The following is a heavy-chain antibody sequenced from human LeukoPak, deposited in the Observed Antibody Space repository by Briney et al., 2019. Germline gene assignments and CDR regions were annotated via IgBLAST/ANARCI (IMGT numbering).Heavy chain of an antibody. D-gene: IGHD6-13*01. V-gene: IGHV3-11*04. CDR3: ARDLSSWTFISIDI. J-gene: IGHJ3*02. Sequence: GSLGLSCAASGFTFSDYYMSWIRQAPGQGLEGVSYISSSGSTIYYADSVKGRFTISRDNAKNSLYLQMNSLRAEETSVYYCARDLSSWTFISIDIWGQGTMVTVSS. CDR2: ISSSGSTI. CDR1: GFTFSDYY.